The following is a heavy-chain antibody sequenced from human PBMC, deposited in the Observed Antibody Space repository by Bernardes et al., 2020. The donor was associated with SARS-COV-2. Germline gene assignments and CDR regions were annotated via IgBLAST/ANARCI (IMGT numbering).Heavy chain of an antibody. Sequence: GASLKISCKGSGYSFTSYWIGWVRQMPGKGLEWMGIIYPGDSDTRYSPSFQGQVTISADKSISTAYLQWSSLKASDTAMYYCARSYGDYIYYYYGMDVWGQGTTVTVSS. CDR3: ARSYGDYIYYYYGMDV. V-gene: IGHV5-51*01. CDR2: IYPGDSDT. J-gene: IGHJ6*02. D-gene: IGHD4-17*01. CDR1: GYSFTSYW.